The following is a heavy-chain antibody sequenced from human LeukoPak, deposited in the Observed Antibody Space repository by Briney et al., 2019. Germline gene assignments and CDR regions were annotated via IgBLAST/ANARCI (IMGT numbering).Heavy chain of an antibody. CDR2: INHSGST. J-gene: IGHJ6*03. CDR1: GGSFSGYY. D-gene: IGHD2-2*01. Sequence: PSETLSLTCAVYGGSFSGYYWSWIRQPPGKGLEWIGEINHSGSTSYNPSLKSRVTMSVDTSKNQFSLKLSSVTAADTAVYYCARCDSTSWPFYYYMDVWGKGITVTVS. CDR3: ARCDSTSWPFYYYMDV. V-gene: IGHV4-34*01.